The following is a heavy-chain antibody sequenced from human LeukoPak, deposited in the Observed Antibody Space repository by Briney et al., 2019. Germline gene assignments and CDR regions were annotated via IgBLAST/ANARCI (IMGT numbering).Heavy chain of an antibody. CDR3: ARHLDYGDYVSPLDY. D-gene: IGHD4-17*01. V-gene: IGHV4-39*01. J-gene: IGHJ4*02. CDR2: IYYSGST. CDR1: GGSISSSSYY. Sequence: SETLSLTCTVSGGSISSSSYYWGWIRQPPGEGLEWIGSIYYSGSTYYNPSLKSRVTISVDTSKNQFSLKLSSVTAADTAVYYCARHLDYGDYVSPLDYWGQGTLVTVSS.